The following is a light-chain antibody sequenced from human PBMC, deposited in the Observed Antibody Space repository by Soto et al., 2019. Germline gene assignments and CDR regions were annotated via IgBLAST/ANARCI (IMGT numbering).Light chain of an antibody. CDR2: EVN. J-gene: IGLJ2*01. V-gene: IGLV2-14*01. CDR3: SSYTSSSTLMV. CDR1: SSDVGGYNY. Sequence: QSVLTQPASVSGSPGQSITISCTGTSSDVGGYNYVSWYQQHPGKAPKLMIYEVNNRPSGVSNRSSGSKSGNTASLTISGLQAEDEADYYCSSYTSSSTLMVFGGGTKLTVL.